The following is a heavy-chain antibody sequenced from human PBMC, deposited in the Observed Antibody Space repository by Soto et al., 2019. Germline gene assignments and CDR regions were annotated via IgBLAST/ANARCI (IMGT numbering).Heavy chain of an antibody. CDR1: GGSISSSSYY. D-gene: IGHD4-17*01. CDR3: ARHDYGDYEIKGWFDP. CDR2: IYYSGST. Sequence: PSETLSLTCTVSGGSISSSSYYWGWIRQPPGKGLEWIGSIYYSGSTYYNPSLKSRVTISVDTSKNQFSLKLSSVTAADTAVYYCARHDYGDYEIKGWFDPWGQGTLVTVSS. J-gene: IGHJ5*02. V-gene: IGHV4-39*01.